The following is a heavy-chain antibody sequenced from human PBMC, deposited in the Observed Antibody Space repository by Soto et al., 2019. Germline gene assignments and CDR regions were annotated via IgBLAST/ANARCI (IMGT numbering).Heavy chain of an antibody. CDR2: IYSGGST. CDR3: ARDLVGEAAAGYYYGMDV. Sequence: EVQLVETGGGLIQPGGSLRLSCAASGFTVSSNYMSWVRQAPGKGLEWVSVIYSGGSTYYADSVKGRFTISRDNSKNTLYLQMNSLRAEDTAVYYCARDLVGEAAAGYYYGMDVWGQGTTVTVSS. CDR1: GFTVSSNY. J-gene: IGHJ6*02. D-gene: IGHD6-13*01. V-gene: IGHV3-53*02.